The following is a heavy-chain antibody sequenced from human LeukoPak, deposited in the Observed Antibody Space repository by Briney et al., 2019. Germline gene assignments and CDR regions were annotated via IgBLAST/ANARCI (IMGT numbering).Heavy chain of an antibody. D-gene: IGHD4-17*01. CDR1: GFTFSSYG. CDR3: AKVSGPRVTTPDY. V-gene: IGHV3-30*02. J-gene: IGHJ4*02. CDR2: IRYDGSNK. Sequence: GGSLRLSCAASGFTFSSYGMHWVRQAPGKGLEWVAFIRYDGSNKYYADSVKGRFTISRDNSKNTLYLQMNSLRAEDTAVYYCAKVSGPRVTTPDYWGQGTLVTVSS.